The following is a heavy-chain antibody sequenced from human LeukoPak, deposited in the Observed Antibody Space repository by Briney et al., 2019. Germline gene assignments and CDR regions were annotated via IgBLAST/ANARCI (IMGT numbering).Heavy chain of an antibody. J-gene: IGHJ4*02. CDR1: GFTFSSYA. V-gene: IGHV3-23*01. CDR3: AKDARRTNGWYFFDY. CDR2: ISDSGSIT. Sequence: PGGSLSLSCAASGFTFSSYAMSWVRQAPGKGLEWVSVISDSGSITYYADSVKGRFTISRDNSKNTLFLQMNSLGAEDTAVYYCAKDARRTNGWYFFDYWGQGTLVTVSS. D-gene: IGHD6-19*01.